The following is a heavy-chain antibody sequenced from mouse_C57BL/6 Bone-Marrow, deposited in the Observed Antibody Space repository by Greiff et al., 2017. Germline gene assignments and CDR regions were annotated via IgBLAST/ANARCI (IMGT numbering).Heavy chain of an antibody. V-gene: IGHV1-64*01. CDR1: GYTFTSYW. D-gene: IGHD3-1*01. CDR2: IHPNSGST. Sequence: QVQLQQPGAELVKPGASVKLSCKASGYTFTSYWMHWVKQRPGQGLEWIGVIHPNSGSTDYNEKFKSKATLTVDKSSSTAYMQLSSLTSEDSAVHYGARCRGGAMAYWGQGTSVTVSA. CDR3: ARCRGGAMAY. J-gene: IGHJ4*01.